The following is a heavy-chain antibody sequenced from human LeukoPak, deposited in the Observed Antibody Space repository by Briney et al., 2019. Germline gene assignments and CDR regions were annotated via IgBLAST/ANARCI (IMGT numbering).Heavy chain of an antibody. CDR2: VRSKSDAGTM. D-gene: IGHD3-16*01. CDR1: GFTFSNVW. J-gene: IGHJ6*04. Sequence: PGGSLRLSCAASGFTFSNVWMSWARQATGKGLEWVGRVRSKSDAGTMDYAAHVEGRFTISKDDSKNMVYLDMNSLKTEDTAVYYCGGRRVWGNGTVVTVSS. CDR3: GGRRV. V-gene: IGHV3-15*01.